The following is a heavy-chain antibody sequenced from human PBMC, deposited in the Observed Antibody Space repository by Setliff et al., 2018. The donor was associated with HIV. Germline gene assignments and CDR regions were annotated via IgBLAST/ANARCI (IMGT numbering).Heavy chain of an antibody. D-gene: IGHD5-18*01. CDR1: GASIRSQY. V-gene: IGHV4-59*11. J-gene: IGHJ4*01. CDR3: ARTRGYSYGTLAGFDY. Sequence: SETLSLTCTVSGASIRSQYWSWIRKPPGKGLEWIGYISYSGSTNYNPSLESRVAMSVDTSKQQFSLEVSSVTAAYTAVYYCARTRGYSYGTLAGFDYWGRGSLVTVSS. CDR2: ISYSGST.